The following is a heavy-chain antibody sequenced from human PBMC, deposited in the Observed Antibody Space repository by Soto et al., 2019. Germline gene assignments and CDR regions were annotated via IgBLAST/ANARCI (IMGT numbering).Heavy chain of an antibody. CDR2: IKSKNDGGKP. CDR1: NAW. V-gene: IGHV3-15*01. D-gene: IGHD3-22*01. CDR3: PTDSYSSIIVVRFAY. Sequence: NAWVSCVSQKKRKGREWGGRIKSKNDGGKPDYAAPVKGRFAISRDDSKNMVYLQMNSLKTEDTGIYYCPTDSYSSIIVVRFAYWAHGPLVPVSS. J-gene: IGHJ4*01.